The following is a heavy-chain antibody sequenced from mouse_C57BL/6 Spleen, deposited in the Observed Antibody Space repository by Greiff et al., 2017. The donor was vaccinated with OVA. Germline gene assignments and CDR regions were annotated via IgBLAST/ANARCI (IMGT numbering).Heavy chain of an antibody. CDR2: IDTSDSYT. CDR3: AITGQEFAY. Sequence: QVQLQQPGAELVRPGTSVKLSCTASGYTFTSYWMHWVKQRPGQGLEWIGVIDTSDSYTNYNQKFKGKATLTVDTSSSTAYMQLSSLTSEDSAVDSCAITGQEFAYWGQGTLVTVSA. V-gene: IGHV1-59*01. D-gene: IGHD3-3*01. CDR1: GYTFTSYW. J-gene: IGHJ3*01.